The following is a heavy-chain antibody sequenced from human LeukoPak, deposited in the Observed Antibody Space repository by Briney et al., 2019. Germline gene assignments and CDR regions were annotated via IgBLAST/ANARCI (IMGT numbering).Heavy chain of an antibody. J-gene: IGHJ4*02. CDR1: GASINSDTYY. V-gene: IGHV4-39*07. CDR2: HSHSGSA. D-gene: IGHD1/OR15-1a*01. CDR3: ARYQTGTMFAV. Sequence: SETLSLTCTVSGASINSDTYYWGWIRQPPGKGLEWIGTHSHSGSAYYHPSLRSRITMSLDTSENQLSLKLYSVTAADTAIYYCARYQTGTMFAVWGQGTLVTISS.